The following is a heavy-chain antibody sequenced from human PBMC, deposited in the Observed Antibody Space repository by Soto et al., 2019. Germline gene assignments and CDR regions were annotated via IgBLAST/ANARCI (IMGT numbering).Heavy chain of an antibody. CDR1: SGSLSGYY. D-gene: IGHD6-6*01. V-gene: IGHV4-34*01. CDR3: ARAPKVSGSAQTRPDF. CDR2: ISPSGTT. J-gene: IGHJ4*02. Sequence: ETLSLTCSLYSGSLSGYYWSWIRQPPGKGLEWIGEISPSGTTNYSPSLKSRVSISVDTSKNQFSLNLTSLTAADTAVYYCARAPKVSGSAQTRPDFWGQGSLVTVSS.